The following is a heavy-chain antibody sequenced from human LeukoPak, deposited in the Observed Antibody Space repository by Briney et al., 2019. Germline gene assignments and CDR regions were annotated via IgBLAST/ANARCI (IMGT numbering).Heavy chain of an antibody. Sequence: SETLSLTCAVSGGSFSGYYWSWIRQPPGKGLEWIGEINHSGSTNYNPSLKSRVTISVDTSKNQFSLKLSSVTAADTAVYYCARSRVVDYWGQGTLVTVSS. J-gene: IGHJ4*02. CDR2: INHSGST. V-gene: IGHV4-34*01. CDR3: ARSRVVDY. CDR1: GGSFSGYY. D-gene: IGHD3-22*01.